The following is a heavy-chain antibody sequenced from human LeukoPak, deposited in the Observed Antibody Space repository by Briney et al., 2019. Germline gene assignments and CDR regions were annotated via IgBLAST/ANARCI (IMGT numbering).Heavy chain of an antibody. J-gene: IGHJ6*03. CDR3: ASLSPSKARTKVVAATSRYYYYYMDV. CDR2: INHSGST. D-gene: IGHD2-15*01. CDR1: GGSFSGYY. V-gene: IGHV4-34*01. Sequence: SETLSLTCAVYGGSFSGYYWSWIRQPPGKGLEWIGEINHSGSTNYNPSLKSRVTISVDTSKNQFSLKLSSVTAADTAVYYCASLSPSKARTKVVAATSRYYYYYMDVWGKGTTVTVSS.